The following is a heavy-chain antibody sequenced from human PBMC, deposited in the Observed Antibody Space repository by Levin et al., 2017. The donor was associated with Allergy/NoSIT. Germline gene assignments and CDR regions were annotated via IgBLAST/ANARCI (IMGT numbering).Heavy chain of an antibody. V-gene: IGHV1-69*13. CDR3: ARDLAYCGGDCYSPAD. J-gene: IGHJ4*02. CDR1: GGTFSSYA. CDR2: IIPIFGTA. Sequence: SVKVSCKASGGTFSSYAISWVRQAPGQGLEWMGGIIPIFGTANYAQKFQGRVTITADESTSTAYMELSSLRSEDTAVYYCARDLAYCGGDCYSPADWGQGTLVTVSS. D-gene: IGHD2-21*02.